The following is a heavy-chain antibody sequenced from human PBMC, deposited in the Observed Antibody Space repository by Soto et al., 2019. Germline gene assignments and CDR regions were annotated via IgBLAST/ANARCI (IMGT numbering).Heavy chain of an antibody. CDR2: INHSGST. D-gene: IGHD4-17*01. V-gene: IGHV4-34*01. Sequence: SETLSLTCAVYGGSFSGYYWSWIRQPPGKGLEWIGEINHSGSTKYNPSLKSRVTISLDTSKNQFSLNLASVTAADTAVYYCASGGYGDYSNWFDPWGQGTLVTVSS. J-gene: IGHJ5*02. CDR1: GGSFSGYY. CDR3: ASGGYGDYSNWFDP.